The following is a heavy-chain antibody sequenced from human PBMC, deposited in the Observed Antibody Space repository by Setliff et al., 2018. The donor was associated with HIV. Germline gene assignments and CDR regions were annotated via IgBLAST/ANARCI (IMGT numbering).Heavy chain of an antibody. V-gene: IGHV4-61*02. Sequence: KPSETLSLTCTVSGGSISSGSYFWNWIRQPAGKGLEWIGRIYSSGITNYNPSLKSRLTISLDTSKNQFSLQVNSVTAADTAVYYCASTARYYNILTGYYNQGYFDHWGQGILVTVSS. CDR2: IYSSGIT. J-gene: IGHJ4*01. CDR1: GGSISSGSYF. CDR3: ASTARYYNILTGYYNQGYFDH. D-gene: IGHD3-9*01.